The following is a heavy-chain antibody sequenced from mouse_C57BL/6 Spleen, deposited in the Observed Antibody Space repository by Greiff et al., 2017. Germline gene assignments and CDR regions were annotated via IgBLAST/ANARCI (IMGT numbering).Heavy chain of an antibody. Sequence: EVKLVESGGGLVKPGGSLKLSCAASGFTFSSYAMSWVRQTPEKRLEWVATISDGGSYTYYPDNVKGRFTISRDNAKNNLYLQMSHLKSEDTAMYYCARGDGEHAMDYWGQGTSVTVAS. CDR3: ARGDGEHAMDY. CDR1: GFTFSSYA. D-gene: IGHD3-3*01. J-gene: IGHJ4*01. CDR2: ISDGGSYT. V-gene: IGHV5-4*03.